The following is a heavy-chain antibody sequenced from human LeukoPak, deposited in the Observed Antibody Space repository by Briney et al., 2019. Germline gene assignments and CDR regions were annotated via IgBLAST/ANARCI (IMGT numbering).Heavy chain of an antibody. Sequence: PGGSLRLSCAASGFTFSNYWMHWVRQAPGKGLVWVSRIKSDGSTTSYADSVKGRFTISRDNSKNSLYLQMNSLRAEDTALYYCAKDGSYSGSPNDAFDIWGQGTMVTVSS. CDR2: IKSDGSTT. CDR3: AKDGSYSGSPNDAFDI. D-gene: IGHD1-26*01. J-gene: IGHJ3*02. V-gene: IGHV3-74*01. CDR1: GFTFSNYW.